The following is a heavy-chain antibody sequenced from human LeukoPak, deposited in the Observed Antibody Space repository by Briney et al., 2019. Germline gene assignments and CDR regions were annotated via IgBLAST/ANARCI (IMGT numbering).Heavy chain of an antibody. D-gene: IGHD5/OR15-5a*01. Sequence: SETLSLTCAVYGGSFSGYYWSWIRQPPGKGLEWIGAVNHCGSNNYHPSLKSRVTISVDTSKNQFSLKLSSVTAANTAVYYCARIYASYYYYYMDVWGKGTTVTVSS. CDR3: ARIYASYYYYYMDV. J-gene: IGHJ6*03. CDR2: VNHCGSN. V-gene: IGHV4-34*01. CDR1: GGSFSGYY.